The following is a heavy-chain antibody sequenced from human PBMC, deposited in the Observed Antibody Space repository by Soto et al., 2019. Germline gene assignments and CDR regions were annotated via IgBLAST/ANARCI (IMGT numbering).Heavy chain of an antibody. D-gene: IGHD2-8*01. CDR3: ARGGEVVLNYYYGMDV. CDR2: INHSGST. CDR1: GWSFSGYY. Sequence: SETLSQTCSGNGWSFSGYYWSWIRQPPGKGLEWIGEINHSGSTNYNPSLKSRVTISVDTSKNQFSLKLSSVTAADTAVYYCARGGEVVLNYYYGMDVWGQGTTVT. J-gene: IGHJ6*01. V-gene: IGHV4-34*01.